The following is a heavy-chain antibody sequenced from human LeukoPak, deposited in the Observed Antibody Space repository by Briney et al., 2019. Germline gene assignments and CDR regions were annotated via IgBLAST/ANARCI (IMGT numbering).Heavy chain of an antibody. CDR1: GGSISSSSNY. V-gene: IGHV4-39*01. J-gene: IGHJ5*02. CDR3: ARSSAAEGPTHNWFGP. CDR2: IYYSGDT. Sequence: SETLSLTCSVSGGSISSSSNYWGWIRQPPGKGLEWIGSIYYSGDTYHNPSLRSRVIISVDTSKNQFSLKLTSVTAADTAVYYCARSSAAEGPTHNWFGPWGQGTLVTVPS. D-gene: IGHD6-13*01.